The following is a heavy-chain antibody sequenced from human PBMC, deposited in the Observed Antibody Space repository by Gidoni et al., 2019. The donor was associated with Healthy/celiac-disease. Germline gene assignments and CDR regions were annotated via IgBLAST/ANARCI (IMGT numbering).Heavy chain of an antibody. V-gene: IGHV2-70*01. CDR2: IDWYDDK. J-gene: IGHJ4*02. D-gene: IGHD3-10*01. CDR3: ARIVLTMVRGVLVKEYYFDY. Sequence: ALIDWYDDKYYRTALKTRLTISKDTSKNQVVLTMTNMDPVDTATYYCARIVLTMVRGVLVKEYYFDYWGQGTLVTVSS.